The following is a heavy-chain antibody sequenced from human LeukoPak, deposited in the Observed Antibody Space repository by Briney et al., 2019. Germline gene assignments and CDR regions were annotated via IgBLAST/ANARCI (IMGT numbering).Heavy chain of an antibody. J-gene: IGHJ1*01. V-gene: IGHV3-74*01. CDR2: TNSDGSST. Sequence: GGSLRLSCAAFGLTFSSYWMHWVRQAPGKGLVWVSRTNSDGSSTYYADSVKGRFTISRDNSKNTLDLQMDSLRAEDTAVYFCAKEPNAYSSGWYFQDWGQGTLVTVSS. CDR3: AKEPNAYSSGWYFQD. D-gene: IGHD6-25*01. CDR1: GLTFSSYW.